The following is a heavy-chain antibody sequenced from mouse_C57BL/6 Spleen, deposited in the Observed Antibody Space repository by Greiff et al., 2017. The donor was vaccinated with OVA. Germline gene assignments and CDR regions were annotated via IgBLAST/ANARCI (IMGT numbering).Heavy chain of an antibody. CDR2: IDPSDSYT. CDR3: ARGGSSYNYAMDY. D-gene: IGHD1-1*01. CDR1: GYTFTSYW. J-gene: IGHJ4*01. V-gene: IGHV1-69*01. Sequence: VKLQQPGAELVMPGASVKLSCKASGYTFTSYWMHWVKQRPGQGLEWIGEIDPSDSYTNYNQKFKGKSTLTVDKSSSTAYMQLSSLTSEDSAVYYCARGGSSYNYAMDYWGQGTSVTVSS.